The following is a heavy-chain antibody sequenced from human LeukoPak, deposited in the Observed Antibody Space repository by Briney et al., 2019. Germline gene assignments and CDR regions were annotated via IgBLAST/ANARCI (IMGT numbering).Heavy chain of an antibody. CDR3: ARDLWFGELSEEDY. CDR2: IYYSGST. D-gene: IGHD3-10*01. CDR1: GGSISSSSYY. Sequence: PSETLSLTCTVSGGSISSSSYYWGWIRQPPGKGLEWIGSIYYSGSTYYNPSLKSRVTISVDTSKNQFSLKLSSVTAADTAVYYCARDLWFGELSEEDYWGQGTLVTVSS. V-gene: IGHV4-39*07. J-gene: IGHJ4*02.